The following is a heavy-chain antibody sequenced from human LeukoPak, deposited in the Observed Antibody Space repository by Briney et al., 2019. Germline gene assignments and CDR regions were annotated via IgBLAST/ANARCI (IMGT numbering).Heavy chain of an antibody. CDR1: GFTFSSYW. V-gene: IGHV3-7*05. J-gene: IGHJ4*02. Sequence: GGSLRLSCAASGFTFSSYWMSWVRQAPGKGLEWVANIKQDGSDKSYVDSVRGRFTVARDTAKNLLYLQMNSLRSEDTAVYYCARGRPGSGWSFDYWGQGTLVTVSS. D-gene: IGHD6-19*01. CDR2: IKQDGSDK. CDR3: ARGRPGSGWSFDY.